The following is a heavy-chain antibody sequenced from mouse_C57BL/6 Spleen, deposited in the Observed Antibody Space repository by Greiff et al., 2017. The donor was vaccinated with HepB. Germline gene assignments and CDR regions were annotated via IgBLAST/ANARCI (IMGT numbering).Heavy chain of an antibody. CDR1: GYTFTSYW. V-gene: IGHV1-50*01. J-gene: IGHJ4*01. CDR3: ARWRGDYAMDY. Sequence: QVQLQQPGAELVKPGASVKLSCKASGYTFTSYWLQWVKQRPGQGLEWIGEIDPSDSYTNYNQKFKGKATLTVDTSSSTAYMRLSSLTSEDSAVYYCARWRGDYAMDYWGQGTSVTVSS. CDR2: IDPSDSYT.